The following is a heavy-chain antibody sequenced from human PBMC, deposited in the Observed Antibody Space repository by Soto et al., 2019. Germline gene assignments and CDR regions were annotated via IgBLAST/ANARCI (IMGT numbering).Heavy chain of an antibody. Sequence: SETLSLTCTVSGASISTYYWSWVRQPPGKGLEWIGYIHDSGSTYYNPSLNSRATMSVDMSRNQLFLQLSSVTAADTAVYYCASGSSNYYYYGMDVWGQGTTVTVSS. D-gene: IGHD6-6*01. CDR1: GASISTYY. J-gene: IGHJ6*02. CDR2: IHDSGST. V-gene: IGHV4-59*01. CDR3: ASGSSNYYYYGMDV.